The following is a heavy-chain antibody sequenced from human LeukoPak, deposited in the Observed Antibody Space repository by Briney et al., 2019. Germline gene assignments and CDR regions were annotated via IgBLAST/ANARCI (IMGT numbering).Heavy chain of an antibody. J-gene: IGHJ6*03. CDR1: GGSISSSSYY. CDR2: IYHSGST. D-gene: IGHD6-6*01. V-gene: IGHV4-30-2*01. Sequence: SETLSLTCTVSGGSISSSSYYWSWIRQPPGKGLEWIRYIYHSGSTYYNPSLKSRVTISADRSKNQFSLKLTSVTAADTAVYYCARWSGSVTARNYYYYMDVWGEGTTVTVSS. CDR3: ARWSGSVTARNYYYYMDV.